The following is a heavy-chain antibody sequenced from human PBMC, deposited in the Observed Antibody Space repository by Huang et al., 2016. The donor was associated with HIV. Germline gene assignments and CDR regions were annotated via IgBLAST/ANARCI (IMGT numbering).Heavy chain of an antibody. Sequence: QQQLQQWGAGLLKPSETLSLTCAVYGGSFTNYYWGWIRQPPGKGLEWIGEINNGGSTQSGPARKSRVTSSLDTSKNQVSLKLTAVRAADTAVYYCVRGPRYVSADWYARLRNYWFFDLWGRGSLVSVSS. J-gene: IGHJ2*01. CDR3: VRGPRYVSADWYARLRNYWFFDL. CDR2: INNGGST. CDR1: GGSFTNYY. V-gene: IGHV4-34*01. D-gene: IGHD3-9*01.